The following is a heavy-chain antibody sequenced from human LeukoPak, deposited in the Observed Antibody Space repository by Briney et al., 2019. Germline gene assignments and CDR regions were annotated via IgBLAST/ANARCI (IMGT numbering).Heavy chain of an antibody. CDR1: GFTFSSYS. Sequence: GGSLRLSCAASGFTFSSYSMNWVRQAPGKGLEWVANIKQDGSEKYYVDSVKGRFTISRDNAKNSLYLQMNSLRAEDTAVYYCARDVSAMVIIHWGQGTLVTVSS. CDR2: IKQDGSEK. J-gene: IGHJ4*02. V-gene: IGHV3-7*03. CDR3: ARDVSAMVIIH. D-gene: IGHD5-18*01.